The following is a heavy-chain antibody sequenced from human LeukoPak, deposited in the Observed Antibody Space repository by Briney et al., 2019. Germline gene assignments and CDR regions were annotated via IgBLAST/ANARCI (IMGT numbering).Heavy chain of an antibody. D-gene: IGHD3-16*01. Sequence: SETLSLTCTVSSGSISTYYWGWIRQPPGKGLEWIGCVYYSGTTYYNPSLKSRVAISVDSSKNQFSLKLHSVTASDTAVYYCARDGGTYGMDVWGQGTTVTVSS. CDR2: VYYSGTT. CDR1: SGSISTYY. J-gene: IGHJ6*02. V-gene: IGHV4-59*01. CDR3: ARDGGTYGMDV.